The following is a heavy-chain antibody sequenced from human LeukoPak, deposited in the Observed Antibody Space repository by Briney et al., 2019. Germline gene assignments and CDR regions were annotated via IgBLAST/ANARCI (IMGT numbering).Heavy chain of an antibody. V-gene: IGHV4-34*01. CDR2: INHSGTT. D-gene: IGHD3-16*02. CDR3: ASHYSSGSYRYTGSFDS. J-gene: IGHJ4*02. Sequence: SETLSLTCAVYGGSFSDYYWSWLRQLPGKGLEWIGEINHSGTTNYSPSLKSRVSISVDTSKNQLSLKLNSVTAADAAMYYCASHYSSGSYRYTGSFDSWGQGMLVNVSS. CDR1: GGSFSDYY.